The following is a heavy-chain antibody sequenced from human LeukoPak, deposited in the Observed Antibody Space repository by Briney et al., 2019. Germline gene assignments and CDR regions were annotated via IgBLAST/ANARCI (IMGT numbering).Heavy chain of an antibody. D-gene: IGHD2-21*01. J-gene: IGHJ4*02. Sequence: AASVKVSCKASGYTFSSYYIHWVRQAPGQGLEWMGIINPSGGCTSYTQTFQGRVTMSRDTSTSTVYMELSSLRSEDTAVYYCARDTGPLVVVVSAMGGLDYWGQRTLVTVSS. CDR2: INPSGGCT. CDR1: GYTFSSYY. V-gene: IGHV1-46*01. CDR3: ARDTGPLVVVVSAMGGLDY.